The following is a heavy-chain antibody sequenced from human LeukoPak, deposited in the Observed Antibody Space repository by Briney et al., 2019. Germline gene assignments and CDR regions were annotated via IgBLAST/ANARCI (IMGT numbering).Heavy chain of an antibody. Sequence: PGGSLRLSCVASGFTLSSNGMHWVRQVPGKGLEWVAFIRYDGSNKYYGDSVKGRFTISRDNSKNTLYLQMNSLKVEDTAVYYCAKASSGNVDLDYWGQGTLVTVSS. V-gene: IGHV3-30*02. CDR2: IRYDGSNK. CDR1: GFTLSSNG. CDR3: AKASSGNVDLDY. J-gene: IGHJ4*02. D-gene: IGHD1-26*01.